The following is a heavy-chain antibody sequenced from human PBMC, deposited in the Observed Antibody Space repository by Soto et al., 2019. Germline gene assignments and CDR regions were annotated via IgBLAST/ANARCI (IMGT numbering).Heavy chain of an antibody. D-gene: IGHD2-15*01. CDR2: IDPSDSYT. CDR3: ARRPKGGGNYYGMDV. Sequence: LGESLKLSCKGSGYSFTSYWISWVRQMPGKGLEWMGRIDPSDSYTNYSPSFQGHVTISADKSISTAYLQWSSLKASDTAMYYCARRPKGGGNYYGMDVWGQGTTVTVSS. J-gene: IGHJ6*02. V-gene: IGHV5-10-1*01. CDR1: GYSFTSYW.